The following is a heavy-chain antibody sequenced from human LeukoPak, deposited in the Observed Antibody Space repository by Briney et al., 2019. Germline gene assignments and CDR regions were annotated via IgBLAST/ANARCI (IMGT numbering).Heavy chain of an antibody. Sequence: PGVSLTLSCSASAFTFSCTPMDWLPQGPGKGLEGVVRIRSKANSYATAYAASVNGTFTTSSDDSKNTAYLQMNSLKTGDTAVYYCARSYLGYDDFDYWGQGTLVTVS. V-gene: IGHV3-73*01. CDR1: AFTFSCTP. CDR2: IRSKANSYAT. CDR3: ARSYLGYDDFDY. J-gene: IGHJ4*02. D-gene: IGHD5-12*01.